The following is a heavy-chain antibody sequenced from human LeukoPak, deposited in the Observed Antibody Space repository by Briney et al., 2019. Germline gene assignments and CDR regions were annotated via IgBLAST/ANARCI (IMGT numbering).Heavy chain of an antibody. V-gene: IGHV3-21*04. CDR2: ISSSNTYI. J-gene: IGHJ4*02. CDR1: GFTFSSYS. D-gene: IGHD3-22*01. Sequence: GGSLRLSRAASGFTFSSYSMNWVRQAPGKGLEWVSSISSSNTYIYYADSVKGRFTISRGNAKNSLYLQMNSLRAEDTALYYCAKGHSSMIVVVTFDYWGQGTLVTVSS. CDR3: AKGHSSMIVVVTFDY.